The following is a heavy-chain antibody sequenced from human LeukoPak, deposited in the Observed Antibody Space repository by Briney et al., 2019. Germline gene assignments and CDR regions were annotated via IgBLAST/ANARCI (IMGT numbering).Heavy chain of an antibody. D-gene: IGHD2-2*01. CDR3: ARLRVRYCSSTSCYEIDY. Sequence: ASVKVSCKASGYTFTGYYMHWVRQAPGQGLEWMGWISAYNGNTNYAQKLQGRVTMTTDTSTSTAYMELRSLRSDDTAVYYCARLRVRYCSSTSCYEIDYWGQGTLVTVSS. V-gene: IGHV1-18*04. CDR2: ISAYNGNT. J-gene: IGHJ4*02. CDR1: GYTFTGYY.